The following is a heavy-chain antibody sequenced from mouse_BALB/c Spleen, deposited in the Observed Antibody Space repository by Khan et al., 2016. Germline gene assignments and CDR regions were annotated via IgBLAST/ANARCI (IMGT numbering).Heavy chain of an antibody. Sequence: EVQLQESGPSLVKPSQTMSLTCSVTGDSITSGYWNWIRKFPGNKLEYMGYISYSDDTYYNPSLESRISITRDTSKNQYYLQLISVTTEDTAKYDCATYDGYYYDSWGQGTTLTVSS. J-gene: IGHJ2*01. CDR1: GDSITSGY. CDR3: ATYDGYYYDS. V-gene: IGHV3-8*02. CDR2: ISYSDDT. D-gene: IGHD2-3*01.